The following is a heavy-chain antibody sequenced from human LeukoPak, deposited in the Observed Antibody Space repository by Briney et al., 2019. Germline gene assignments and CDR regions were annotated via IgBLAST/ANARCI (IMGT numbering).Heavy chain of an antibody. J-gene: IGHJ4*02. V-gene: IGHV3-7*03. CDR3: AKGRYSGTTYYFDY. CDR1: GFTLSTYW. Sequence: GGSLRLSCAASGFTLSTYWMSWVRQVPGKGLEWVANIKKDGSETYYVDSVKGRFTISRDNAKNSLYLQMNSLEAEDTAMYYCAKGRYSGTTYYFDYWGQGTLVTVSS. D-gene: IGHD5-12*01. CDR2: IKKDGSET.